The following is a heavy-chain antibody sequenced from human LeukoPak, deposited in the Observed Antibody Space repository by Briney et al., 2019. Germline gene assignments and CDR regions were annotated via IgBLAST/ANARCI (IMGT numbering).Heavy chain of an antibody. D-gene: IGHD1-1*01. V-gene: IGHV3-9*01. Sequence: CISWNSGSIGYADSVKGRFTISRDNSKNSLYLQMNSLRAEDTALYYCAKGNWNDNGFDYWGQGTLVTVSS. CDR3: AKGNWNDNGFDY. J-gene: IGHJ4*02. CDR2: ISWNSGSI.